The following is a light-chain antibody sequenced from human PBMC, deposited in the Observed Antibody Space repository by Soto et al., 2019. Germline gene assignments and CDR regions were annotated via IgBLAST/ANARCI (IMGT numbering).Light chain of an antibody. CDR1: QNIGSW. J-gene: IGKJ5*01. Sequence: DIQMTQFPSTLSASVGNRVTITCRASQNIGSWLAWYQQKPGKAPKVLIYDVSNLETGVPSRFSGSGSGTEFTLTISGLLPEDFATYHCQQLNTLPFTFGQGTRLEIK. CDR2: DVS. CDR3: QQLNTLPFT. V-gene: IGKV1-5*01.